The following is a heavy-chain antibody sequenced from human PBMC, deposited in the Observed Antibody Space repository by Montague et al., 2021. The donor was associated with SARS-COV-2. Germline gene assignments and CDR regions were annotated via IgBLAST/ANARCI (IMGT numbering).Heavy chain of an antibody. CDR1: GFTFSSYG. CDR3: SGSYPYDGMDV. CDR2: IWYDGSNK. J-gene: IGHJ6*02. Sequence: SLRLSCAASGFTFSSYGMHWVRQAPGKGLEWVAVIWYDGSNKYYADSVKGRFTISRDNSKNTLYLQMNSLRAEDTAVYYCSGSYPYDGMDVWGQGTTVTVSS. D-gene: IGHD3-16*02. V-gene: IGHV3-33*01.